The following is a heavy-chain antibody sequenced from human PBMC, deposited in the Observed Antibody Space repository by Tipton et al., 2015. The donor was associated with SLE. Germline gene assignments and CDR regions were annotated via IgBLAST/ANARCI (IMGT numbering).Heavy chain of an antibody. CDR1: GFTFSCYW. V-gene: IGHV3-7*01. CDR3: AGDPNGMGV. Sequence: SLRLSCAASGFTFSCYWASRVRQAPRKLPVWVANIKQVGSEEYYVDSVKGRFSISRDNAKNSLYLQMNILRSEDTAVYYCAGDPNGMGVWGQGTTVTVSS. CDR2: IKQVGSEE. J-gene: IGHJ6*02.